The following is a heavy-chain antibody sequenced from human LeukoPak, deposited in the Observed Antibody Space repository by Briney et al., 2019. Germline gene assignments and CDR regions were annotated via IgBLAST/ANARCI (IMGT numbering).Heavy chain of an antibody. Sequence: GGSLRLSCAASGFTFSNYGMHRVRQAPGKGLEWVAVISYEGSNKYYADSLKGRFTISRDNSNHTVFLQMTSLRAEDTALYYCATEIAEGGPQDYWGQGTLVTVSS. CDR1: GFTFSNYG. V-gene: IGHV3-30*03. D-gene: IGHD2-21*01. CDR2: ISYEGSNK. CDR3: ATEIAEGGPQDY. J-gene: IGHJ4*02.